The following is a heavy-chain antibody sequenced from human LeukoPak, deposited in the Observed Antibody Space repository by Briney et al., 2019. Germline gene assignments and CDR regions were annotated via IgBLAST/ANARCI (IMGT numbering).Heavy chain of an antibody. CDR1: GGSISSYY. J-gene: IGHJ6*03. D-gene: IGHD3-22*01. CDR2: IYYSGST. Sequence: SETLSLTCTVSGGSISSYYWSWIRQPPGKGLEWIGYIYYSGSTNYNPSLKSRVTISVDTSKNQFSLKLSSVTAADTAVYYCARVSSYYYDSSGYYRPYYYYYMDVWGKGTTVTISS. CDR3: ARVSSYYYDSSGYYRPYYYYYMDV. V-gene: IGHV4-59*01.